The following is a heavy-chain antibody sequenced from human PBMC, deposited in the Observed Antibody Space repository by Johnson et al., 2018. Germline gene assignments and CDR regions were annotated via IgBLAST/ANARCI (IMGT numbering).Heavy chain of an antibody. J-gene: IGHJ3*02. CDR1: GFTFDDYA. Sequence: VQLVQSGGGLVQXGRSLRLXCAASGFTFDDYAMHWVRQAPGKGLEWVSGISWNSGSIGYADSVQGRFTMSSDNSKNTLYLQMNRLKAEATAVYYCARDLVRVAGMGDDAFDIWGQGTMVTVSS. V-gene: IGHV3-9*01. CDR3: ARDLVRVAGMGDDAFDI. CDR2: ISWNSGSI. D-gene: IGHD6-19*01.